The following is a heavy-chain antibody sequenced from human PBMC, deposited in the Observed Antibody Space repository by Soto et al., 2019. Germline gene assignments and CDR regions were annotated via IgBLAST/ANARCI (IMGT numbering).Heavy chain of an antibody. CDR2: TRNSGGA. J-gene: IGHJ4*02. Sequence: QVQLQESGPGLVKPSVTLSLTCAVSSGSIFSSNWWSGVRQPPGKGLEWIGETRNSGGANYNPSLQSRVTRTVDRSKKHFFLELRSVTAADTAVYYCASHLVMSGTRGFDNWGLGALVTVSS. CDR1: SGSIFSSNW. D-gene: IGHD6-13*01. V-gene: IGHV4-4*02. CDR3: ASHLVMSGTRGFDN.